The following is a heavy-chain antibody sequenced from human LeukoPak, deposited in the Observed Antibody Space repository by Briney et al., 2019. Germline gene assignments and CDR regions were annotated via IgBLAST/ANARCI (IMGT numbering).Heavy chain of an antibody. V-gene: IGHV1-18*01. CDR2: ISAYNGNT. CDR3: AIRVRELGWYYFDY. J-gene: IGHJ4*02. Sequence: GASVKVSCKASGYTFTSYGISWVRQAPGQGLEWMGWISAYNGNTNYAQKLQGRVTMTTDTSTSTAYMELRSLRSDDTAVYYCAIRVRELGWYYFDYWGQGTLVTVSS. D-gene: IGHD1-7*01. CDR1: GYTFTSYG.